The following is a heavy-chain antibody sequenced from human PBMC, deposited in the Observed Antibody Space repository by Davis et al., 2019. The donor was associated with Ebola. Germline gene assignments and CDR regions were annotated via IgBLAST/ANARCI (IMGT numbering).Heavy chain of an antibody. J-gene: IGHJ5*02. D-gene: IGHD2-15*01. CDR2: ISNGGGVI. V-gene: IGHV3-23*01. Sequence: GESLKISCAASGFSFSNYAMAWVRQVPGKGLEWLSSISNGGGVIDYADSVKGRFTISRDNSKNTLYLQMNSLRAEDTAVYYCAKCVVVVAANWFDPWGQGTLVTVSS. CDR1: GFSFSNYA. CDR3: AKCVVVVAANWFDP.